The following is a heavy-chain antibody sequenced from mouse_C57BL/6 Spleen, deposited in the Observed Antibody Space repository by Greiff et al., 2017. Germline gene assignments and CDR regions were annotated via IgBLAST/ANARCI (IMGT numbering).Heavy chain of an antibody. D-gene: IGHD2-3*01. CDR2: IRNKANGYTT. CDR3: ASHDGYSYYAMDY. CDR1: GFTFTDYY. Sequence: EVMLVESGGGLVQPGGSLSLSCAASGFTFTDYYMSWVRQPPGKALEWLGFIRNKANGYTTEYSASVKGRFTISRDNSQSILYLQMNALRAEDSATSYCASHDGYSYYAMDYWGQGTSVTVSS. V-gene: IGHV7-3*01. J-gene: IGHJ4*01.